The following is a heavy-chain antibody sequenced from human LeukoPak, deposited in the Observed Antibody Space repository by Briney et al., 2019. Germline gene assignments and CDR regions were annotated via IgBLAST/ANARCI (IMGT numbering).Heavy chain of an antibody. J-gene: IGHJ4*02. D-gene: IGHD6-6*01. CDR3: ARRSSSSSGTH. Sequence: SQTLSLTCTVSGGSISSGGYYWSWIRQPPGKGLEWIGYIYHSGSTYYNPSLKSRVTISVDRSKNQFSLKLSSVTAADTAVYYCARRSSSSSGTHWGQGTLVTVSS. CDR1: GGSISSGGYY. CDR2: IYHSGST. V-gene: IGHV4-30-2*01.